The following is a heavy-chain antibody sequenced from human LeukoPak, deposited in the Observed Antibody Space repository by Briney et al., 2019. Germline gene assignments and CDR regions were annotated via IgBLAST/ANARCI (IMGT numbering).Heavy chain of an antibody. CDR1: GYTLTELS. V-gene: IGHV1-24*01. CDR2: FDPEDGET. D-gene: IGHD6-19*01. Sequence: ASVKVSCKVSGYTLTELSMHWVRQAPGKGLEWMGGFDPEDGETIYAQKFQGRVTMTEDTSTDTAYMELSSLRSEYTAVYYCATKYSSGWYSFDYWGQGTLVTVSS. CDR3: ATKYSSGWYSFDY. J-gene: IGHJ4*02.